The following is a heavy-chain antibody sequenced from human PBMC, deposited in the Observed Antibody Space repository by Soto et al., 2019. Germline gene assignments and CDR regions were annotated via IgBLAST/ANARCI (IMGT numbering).Heavy chain of an antibody. V-gene: IGHV1-69*13. CDR3: ARSTTVTSADAFDI. Sequence: GASVKVSCKASGGTFSSYAISWVRQAPGQGLEWMGGIIPIFGTANYAQKFQGRVTITADESTSTAYMELSSLRSEDTAVYYCARSTTVTSADAFDIWGQGTMVTVS. J-gene: IGHJ3*02. D-gene: IGHD4-17*01. CDR2: IIPIFGTA. CDR1: GGTFSSYA.